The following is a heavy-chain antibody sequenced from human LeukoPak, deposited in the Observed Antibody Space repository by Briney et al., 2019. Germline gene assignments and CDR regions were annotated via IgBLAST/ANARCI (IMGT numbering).Heavy chain of an antibody. J-gene: IGHJ4*02. CDR1: GFSFSSYS. V-gene: IGHV3-21*01. CDR3: ARDHPYSSSCPDY. CDR2: ISSSSTYI. D-gene: IGHD6-13*01. Sequence: GGSLRLSCAASGFSFSSYSMNWVRQAPGKGLEWVSSISSSSTYIFYADSVKGRFTISRDNAKNSLYLQMNSLRAEDTAVYYCARDHPYSSSCPDYCGEGTLVTVSS.